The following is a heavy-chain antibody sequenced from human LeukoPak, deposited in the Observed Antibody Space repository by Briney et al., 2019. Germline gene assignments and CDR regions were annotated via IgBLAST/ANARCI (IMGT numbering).Heavy chain of an antibody. CDR1: GGSFSGYY. CDR2: INHSGST. CDR3: ARGTGTTLRFSFDY. Sequence: PSETLSLTCAVYGGSFSGYYWSWIRPPPGKGLEWIGEINHSGSTNYNPSLKSRVTISVDTSKNQFSLKLSSVTAADTAVYYCARGTGTTLRFSFDYWGQGTLVTVSS. V-gene: IGHV4-34*01. D-gene: IGHD1-1*01. J-gene: IGHJ4*02.